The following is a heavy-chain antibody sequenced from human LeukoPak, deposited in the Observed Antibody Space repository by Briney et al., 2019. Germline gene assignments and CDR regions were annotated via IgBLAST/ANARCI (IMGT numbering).Heavy chain of an antibody. D-gene: IGHD3-9*01. CDR1: GFTFSSYS. Sequence: GGSLRLSCAASGFTFSSYSMNWVRQAPGKGLEWVSSISSSSSYIYYADSVKGRSTISRDNAKNSLYLQMNSLRAEDTAVYYCARGGYDILTGYWGYWGQGTLVTVSS. J-gene: IGHJ4*02. CDR3: ARGGYDILTGYWGY. CDR2: ISSSSSYI. V-gene: IGHV3-21*01.